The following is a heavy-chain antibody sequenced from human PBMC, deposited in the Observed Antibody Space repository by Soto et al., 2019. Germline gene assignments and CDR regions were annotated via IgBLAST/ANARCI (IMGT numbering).Heavy chain of an antibody. J-gene: IGHJ4*02. CDR1: CVSFSGYY. V-gene: IGHV4-34*01. D-gene: IGHD6-13*01. CDR2: INHSGST. CDR3: ARGRNSSSWYGVNY. Sequence: SETLYLTCAVYCVSFSGYYWSCIRQPTGKGLEWIGEINHSGSTNYNPSLKSRVTISVDTSKNQFSLKLSSVTAADTAVYYCARGRNSSSWYGVNYWGQGTLLTVSS.